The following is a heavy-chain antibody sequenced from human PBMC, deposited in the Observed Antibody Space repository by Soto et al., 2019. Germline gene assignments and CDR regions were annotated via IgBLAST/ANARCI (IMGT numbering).Heavy chain of an antibody. CDR1: GFTLRNYA. CDR3: AKAKNDYNWDNRPPFDY. V-gene: IGHV3-23*01. D-gene: IGHD1-20*01. J-gene: IGHJ4*02. CDR2: ISANDVGT. Sequence: GGSLRLSCEASGFTLRNYAMTWVRQAPGKGLEWVSLISANDVGTYYAESVKTRFTISTDQSRSTVYLQMDSLRADDTAIYYCAKAKNDYNWDNRPPFDYWGQGTLVTVSS.